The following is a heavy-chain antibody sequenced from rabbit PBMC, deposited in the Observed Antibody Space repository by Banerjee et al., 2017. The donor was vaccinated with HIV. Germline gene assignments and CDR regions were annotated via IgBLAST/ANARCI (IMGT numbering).Heavy chain of an antibody. D-gene: IGHD2-1*01. CDR3: ARVNADNVDWIYYFNL. CDR2: IYTGGSGDT. Sequence: QSLEESGGDLVKPGASLTLTCTASGFSFSSSYYMCWVRQAPGKGLEWIACIYTGGSGDTVYASWAKGRFTISKTSSTTVTLQMTSLTAADTATYFCARVNADNVDWIYYFNLWGPGTLVTVS. J-gene: IGHJ4*01. V-gene: IGHV1S40*01. CDR1: GFSFSSSYY.